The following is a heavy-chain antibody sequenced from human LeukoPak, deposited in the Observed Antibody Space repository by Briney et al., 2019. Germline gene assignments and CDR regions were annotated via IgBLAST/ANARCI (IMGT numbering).Heavy chain of an antibody. D-gene: IGHD6-13*01. J-gene: IGHJ4*02. CDR3: ARHWETSSWYVDY. V-gene: IGHV4-59*08. Sequence: PSETLSLTCTVSGCSISSYYWSWIRQPPGKGLEWIGYIYYSGSTHYNPSLKSRVTISLDTSKNQLSLKVSSVTAADTAVYYCARHWETSSWYVDYWGQGTLVTVSS. CDR1: GCSISSYY. CDR2: IYYSGST.